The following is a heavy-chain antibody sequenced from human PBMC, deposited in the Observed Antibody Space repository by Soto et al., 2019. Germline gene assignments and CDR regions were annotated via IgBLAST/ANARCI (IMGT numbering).Heavy chain of an antibody. V-gene: IGHV3-66*01. Sequence: EVQLVESGGGLVQPGGSLRLSCAASGFNVRSNYMSWVRQAPGKGLEWVSVIYSGGITYYADSVKGRFTISRDNSKNMLFLQMNRLRAEDTAVYYCARDRGSSGWYDAFDIWGQGTLVTVSS. CDR1: GFNVRSNY. CDR3: ARDRGSSGWYDAFDI. D-gene: IGHD6-19*01. CDR2: IYSGGIT. J-gene: IGHJ3*02.